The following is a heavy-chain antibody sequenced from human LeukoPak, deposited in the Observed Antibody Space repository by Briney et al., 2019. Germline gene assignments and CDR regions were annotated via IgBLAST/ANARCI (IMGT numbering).Heavy chain of an antibody. V-gene: IGHV5-51*01. CDR1: GYIFTKYW. CDR2: IYPGDSNS. J-gene: IGHJ3*02. Sequence: GASLQISCEGSGYIFTKYWIGWVRQLPGKGLEWMGIIYPGDSNSRYSPSFEGQVSISVDKSISTAYLQWSSLKASDTAMYYCARHLRSGGYGSLGDAFDIWGQGTMVTISS. D-gene: IGHD1-26*01. CDR3: ARHLRSGGYGSLGDAFDI.